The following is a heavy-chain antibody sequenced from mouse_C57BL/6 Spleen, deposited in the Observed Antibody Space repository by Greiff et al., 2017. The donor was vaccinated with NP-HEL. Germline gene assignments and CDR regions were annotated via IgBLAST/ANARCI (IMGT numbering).Heavy chain of an antibody. Sequence: QVQLQQSGAELVRPGTSVKVSCKASGYAFTNYLIEWVKQRPGQGLEWIGVINPGSGGTNYNEKFKGKATLTADKSSSTAYMQLSSLTSEDSAVYFCARSYYGSSYSYYAMDYWGQGTLVTVSS. CDR1: GYAFTNYL. J-gene: IGHJ4*01. V-gene: IGHV1-54*01. CDR2: INPGSGGT. CDR3: ARSYYGSSYSYYAMDY. D-gene: IGHD1-1*01.